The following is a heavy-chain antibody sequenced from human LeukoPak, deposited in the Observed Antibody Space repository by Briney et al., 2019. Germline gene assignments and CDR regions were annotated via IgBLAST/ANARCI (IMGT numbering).Heavy chain of an antibody. J-gene: IGHJ3*01. CDR3: AKGDSYYVFLLAV. CDR1: GFTFRSYA. V-gene: IGHV3-23*01. CDR2: ISGSGAKT. Sequence: GGSLRLSCAASGFTFRSYAMTWVRQAPGKGLEWVSAISGSGAKTYYADSVKGRFTISRDNSRNTLYLQMNSLRVEDTAVYYCAKGDSYYVFLLAVWGQGTMATVSS. D-gene: IGHD3-3*01.